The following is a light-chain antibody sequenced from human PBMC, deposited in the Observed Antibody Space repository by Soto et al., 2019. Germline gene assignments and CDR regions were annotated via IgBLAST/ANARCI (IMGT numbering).Light chain of an antibody. CDR3: QQRSNLPRT. Sequence: EIVLTQSPATLSLSPGERATLSCRASQSVSSSLAWFQHKPGQAPRLLIYDPSNRATGIPARFSGSRSGTDFTLISSMLSPEDVAYYYCQQRSNLPRTFGKGTKLEIK. CDR1: QSVSSS. V-gene: IGKV3-11*01. J-gene: IGKJ2*01. CDR2: DPS.